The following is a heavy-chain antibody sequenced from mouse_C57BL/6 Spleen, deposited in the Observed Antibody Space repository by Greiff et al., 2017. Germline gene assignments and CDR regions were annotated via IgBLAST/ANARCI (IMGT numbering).Heavy chain of an antibody. CDR2: INPSTGGT. D-gene: IGHD2-5*01. V-gene: IGHV1-42*01. Sequence: EVQLQQSGPELVKPGASVKISCKASGYSFTGYYMNWVKQSPEKSLEWIGEINPSTGGTTYNQKFKAKATLTVDQSSSTAYMQLKSLTSEDSAVYYCARLDYSNFYYFDYWGQGTTLTVSS. CDR1: GYSFTGYY. J-gene: IGHJ2*01. CDR3: ARLDYSNFYYFDY.